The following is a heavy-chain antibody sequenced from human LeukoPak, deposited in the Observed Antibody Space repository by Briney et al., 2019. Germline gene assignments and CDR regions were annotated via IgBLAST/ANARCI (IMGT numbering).Heavy chain of an antibody. J-gene: IGHJ6*02. D-gene: IGHD2-2*01. CDR3: ARHGVRGIVVVPAATANYYYGMDV. CDR1: GGSISSYY. CDR2: IYYSGST. V-gene: IGHV4-59*08. Sequence: PSETLSLTCTVSGGSISSYYWSWIRQPPGKGLEWIGYIYYSGSTNYNPSLKSRVTISVDTPKNQFSLKLSSVTAADTAVYYCARHGVRGIVVVPAATANYYYGMDVWGQGTTVTVSS.